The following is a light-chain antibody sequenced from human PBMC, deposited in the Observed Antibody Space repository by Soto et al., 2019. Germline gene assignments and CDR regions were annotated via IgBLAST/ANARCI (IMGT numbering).Light chain of an antibody. V-gene: IGLV2-14*01. CDR1: SSDVGGYNY. CDR3: CSYTITITYV. CDR2: EVS. Sequence: QSALTQPASVSGSPGQSITISCTGTSSDVGGYNYVSWYQQHPGKAPKLMIYEVSNRPSGVSNRFSGSKSGNTASLTISGLQAEDEADYYCCSYTITITYVFGTGTKLTVL. J-gene: IGLJ1*01.